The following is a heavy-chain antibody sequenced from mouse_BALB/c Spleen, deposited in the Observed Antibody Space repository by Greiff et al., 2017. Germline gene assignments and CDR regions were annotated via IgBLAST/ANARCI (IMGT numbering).Heavy chain of an antibody. CDR3: ARSRDCAWFAY. CDR1: GYTFTSYW. V-gene: IGHV1-87*01. CDR2: IYPGDGDT. Sequence: VQLQQSGAELARPGASVKLSCKASGYTFTSYWMQWVKQRPGQGLEWIGAIYPGDGDTRYTQKFKGKATLTADKSSSTAYMQLSSLASEDSAVYYCARSRDCAWFAYWGQGTLVTVSA. J-gene: IGHJ3*01.